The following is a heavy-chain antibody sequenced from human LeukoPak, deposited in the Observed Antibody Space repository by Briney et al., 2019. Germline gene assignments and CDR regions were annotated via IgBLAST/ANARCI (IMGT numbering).Heavy chain of an antibody. J-gene: IGHJ6*02. Sequence: PGRSLRLSCAASGFTFSSYAMHWARQAPGKGLEWVAVISYDGSNKYYADSVKGRFTISRDNSKNTLYLQMNSLRAEDTAVYYCARGAFTSGWRYYYYGMDVWGQGTTVTVSS. V-gene: IGHV3-30-3*01. D-gene: IGHD6-19*01. CDR3: ARGAFTSGWRYYYYGMDV. CDR1: GFTFSSYA. CDR2: ISYDGSNK.